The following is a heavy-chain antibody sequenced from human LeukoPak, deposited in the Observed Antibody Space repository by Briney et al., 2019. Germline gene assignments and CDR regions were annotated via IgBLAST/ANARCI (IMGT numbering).Heavy chain of an antibody. CDR1: GGSISSYY. V-gene: IGHV4-59*08. CDR2: IYYSGST. Sequence: SETLSLTCTVSGGSISSYYWSRIRQPPGKGLEWIGYIYYSGSTNYNPSLKSRVTISVDTSKNQFSLKLSSVTAADTAVYYCARPRIAAAHDAFDTWGQGTMVTVSA. J-gene: IGHJ3*02. D-gene: IGHD6-13*01. CDR3: ARPRIAAAHDAFDT.